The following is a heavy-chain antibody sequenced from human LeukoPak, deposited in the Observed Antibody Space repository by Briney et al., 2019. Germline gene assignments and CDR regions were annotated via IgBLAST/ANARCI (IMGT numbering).Heavy chain of an antibody. V-gene: IGHV4-59*11. D-gene: IGHD3-3*01. J-gene: IGHJ5*02. CDR2: IYYSGST. CDR3: ARADYDFWSGYYRDNWFDP. CDR1: GGSISSHY. Sequence: PSETLSLTCTVSGGSISSHYWSWIRQPPGKGLEWIGYIYYSGSTNYNPSLKSRVTISVDTSKNQFSLKLSSVTAAATAGYYCARADYDFWSGYYRDNWFDPWGQGTLVTVSS.